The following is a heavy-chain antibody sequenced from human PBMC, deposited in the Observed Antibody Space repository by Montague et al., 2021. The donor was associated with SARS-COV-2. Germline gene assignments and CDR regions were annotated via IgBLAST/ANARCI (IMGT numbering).Heavy chain of an antibody. Sequence: IYYSGTTDYNPSLQSRVTISVDTSTSQFSLRLSSLSAADTAMYYCARDVRISNYEVWFDTGGQRTMITVSS. CDR3: ARDVRISNYEVWFDT. D-gene: IGHD3-3*02. J-gene: IGHJ5*01. CDR2: IYYSGTT. V-gene: IGHV4-4*06.